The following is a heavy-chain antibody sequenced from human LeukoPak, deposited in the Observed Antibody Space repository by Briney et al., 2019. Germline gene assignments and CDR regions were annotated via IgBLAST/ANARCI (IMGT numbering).Heavy chain of an antibody. CDR3: VREVDLASIRDY. CDR2: TYYRSKWYF. V-gene: IGHV6-1*01. CDR1: GDSVSSNSVT. Sequence: SQTLSLTCAISGDSVSSNSVTWNWIRQSPSRGLEWLGRTYYRSKWYFQYAVSFKSRMTINPDTSKNQFSLQLNSVTPEDTAVYYCVREVDLASIRDYWGQGILVTVSS. J-gene: IGHJ4*02. D-gene: IGHD6-19*01.